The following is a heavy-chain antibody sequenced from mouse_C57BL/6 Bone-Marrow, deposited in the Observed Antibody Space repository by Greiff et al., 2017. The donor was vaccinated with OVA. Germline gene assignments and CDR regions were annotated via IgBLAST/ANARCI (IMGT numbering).Heavy chain of an antibody. J-gene: IGHJ4*01. CDR2: IYPRSGNT. Sequence: QVQLKQSGAELARPGASVKLSCKASGYTFTSYGISWVKQRTGQGLEWIGEIYPRSGNTYYNEKFKGKATLTADKSSSTAYMELRSLTSEDSAVYFCARLGDYDDGYYAMDYWGQGTSVTVSS. D-gene: IGHD2-4*01. CDR3: ARLGDYDDGYYAMDY. CDR1: GYTFTSYG. V-gene: IGHV1-81*01.